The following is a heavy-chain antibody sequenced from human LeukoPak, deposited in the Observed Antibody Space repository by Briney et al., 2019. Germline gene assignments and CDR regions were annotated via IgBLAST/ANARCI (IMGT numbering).Heavy chain of an antibody. CDR3: ARVRSDYGDYIP. V-gene: IGHV1-18*04. CDR1: GYTFTSYG. Sequence: EASVKVSCTASGYTFTSYGISWVRQAPGQGLEWMGWISAYNGNTNYAQKLQGRVTMTTDTSTSTAYMELRSLRSDDTAVYYCARVRSDYGDYIPWGQGTLVTVSS. J-gene: IGHJ5*02. D-gene: IGHD4-17*01. CDR2: ISAYNGNT.